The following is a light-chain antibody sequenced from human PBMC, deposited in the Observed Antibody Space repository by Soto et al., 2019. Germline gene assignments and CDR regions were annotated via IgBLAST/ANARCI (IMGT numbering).Light chain of an antibody. CDR3: QHYNSYSEA. CDR2: KTS. Sequence: IQMTQSPSTLSSSFGDRVTITCRASQSITTLLAWYQQKPGRAPKLLISKTSSLRSGVPSRFSGSGSGTEGTLTISSLQTDDCSTYYCQHYNSYSEAFGQGTKVDIK. CDR1: QSITTL. V-gene: IGKV1-5*03. J-gene: IGKJ1*01.